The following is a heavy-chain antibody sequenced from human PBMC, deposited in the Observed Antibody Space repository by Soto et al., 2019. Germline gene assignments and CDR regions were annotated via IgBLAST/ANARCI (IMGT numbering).Heavy chain of an antibody. D-gene: IGHD3-9*01. V-gene: IGHV3-23*01. Sequence: PGGSLRLSCAASGFTFSSYAMNWVRQAPGKGLEWVSAISGSGGSTYYADSVKGRFTFSRDNSKNTLYLQMNSLSAEDTAVYYCAKGKPYYDILTGYYQHYYYYGMDVWGQGTTVTVSS. CDR2: ISGSGGST. CDR1: GFTFSSYA. J-gene: IGHJ6*02. CDR3: AKGKPYYDILTGYYQHYYYYGMDV.